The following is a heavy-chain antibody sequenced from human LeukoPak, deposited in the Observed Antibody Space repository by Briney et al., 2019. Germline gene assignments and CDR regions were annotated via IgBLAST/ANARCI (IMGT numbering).Heavy chain of an antibody. D-gene: IGHD4-17*01. V-gene: IGHV3-23*01. CDR2: VIITGVST. CDR3: ARNMTSVTTGGDAFDL. Sequence: PGGSLRLSCAASGFTFSNYAMSWVRQAPGRGLEWVSPVIITGVSTYYADSLKGRFTISRDNSKNTLYLQMNSLRAEDTAVYYCARNMTSVTTGGDAFDLWGQGTMVTVSS. J-gene: IGHJ3*01. CDR1: GFTFSNYA.